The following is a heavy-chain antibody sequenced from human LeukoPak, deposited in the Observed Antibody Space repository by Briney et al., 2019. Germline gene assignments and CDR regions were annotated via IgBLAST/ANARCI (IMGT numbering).Heavy chain of an antibody. CDR3: VRGKSVGYYDY. CDR2: IAPSVDTT. J-gene: IGHJ4*02. Sequence: ASVKVSCKSSGFTFTSYLMHWVRQAPGQGLEWVGRIAPSVDTTNYAQKFRGRVTMTRDTSTSTVYMELSSLRSDDTAIYYCVRGKSVGYYDYWGQGTLVTVSS. CDR1: GFTFTSYL. V-gene: IGHV1-46*01. D-gene: IGHD3-22*01.